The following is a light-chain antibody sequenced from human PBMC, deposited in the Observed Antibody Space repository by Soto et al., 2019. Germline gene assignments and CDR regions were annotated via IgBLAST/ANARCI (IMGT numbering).Light chain of an antibody. CDR1: QSVSSN. CDR2: GAS. Sequence: EIVLTQSPGTLSLSPGERATLSCRASQSVSSNLAWYQQKPGQAPRLLIYGASTRATGIPARFSGSGSGTEFTLTISSLQSEDFAVYYCQQYNSWPPTFGQGTKVDIK. J-gene: IGKJ1*01. V-gene: IGKV3-15*01. CDR3: QQYNSWPPT.